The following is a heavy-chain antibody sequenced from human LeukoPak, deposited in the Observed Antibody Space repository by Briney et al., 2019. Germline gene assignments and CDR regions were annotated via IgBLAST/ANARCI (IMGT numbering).Heavy chain of an antibody. D-gene: IGHD3-9*01. Sequence: GGSLRLSCAASGFTFSDYYMSWIRQAPGKGLEWVSYISSSGSTIYYADSVKGRFTISRDNAKNSLYLQMNSLRAEDTAVYYCARDPHDILTGYSLGFDPWGQGTLVTVSS. J-gene: IGHJ5*02. CDR1: GFTFSDYY. CDR2: ISSSGSTI. V-gene: IGHV3-11*01. CDR3: ARDPHDILTGYSLGFDP.